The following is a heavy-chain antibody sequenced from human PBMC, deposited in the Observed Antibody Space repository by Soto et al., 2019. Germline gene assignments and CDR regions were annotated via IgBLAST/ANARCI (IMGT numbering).Heavy chain of an antibody. D-gene: IGHD3-22*01. CDR2: IKQDGSEK. CDR3: ARRRTYYYDSSGYSPPLALYYFDY. V-gene: IGHV3-7*03. Sequence: EVQLVESGGGLVQPGGSLRLSCAASGFTFSSYWMSWVRQAPGKGLEWVANIKQDGSEKYYVDSVKGRFTISRDNAKNSLYLQMNSLRAEDTAVYYCARRRTYYYDSSGYSPPLALYYFDYWGQGTLVTVSS. J-gene: IGHJ4*02. CDR1: GFTFSSYW.